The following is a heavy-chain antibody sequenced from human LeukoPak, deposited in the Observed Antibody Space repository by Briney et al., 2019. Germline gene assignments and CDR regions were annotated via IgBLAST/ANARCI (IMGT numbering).Heavy chain of an antibody. CDR3: ARGLGRNYIVVVPAARTFDY. V-gene: IGHV4-34*01. CDR1: GGSFSGYY. D-gene: IGHD2-2*01. Sequence: PSETLSLTCAVYGGSFSGYYWSWIRQPPGKGLEWIGEINHSGSTNYNPSLKSRVTISVDTSKNQFPLKLSSVTAADTAVYYCARGLGRNYIVVVPAARTFDYWGQGTLVTVSS. J-gene: IGHJ4*02. CDR2: INHSGST.